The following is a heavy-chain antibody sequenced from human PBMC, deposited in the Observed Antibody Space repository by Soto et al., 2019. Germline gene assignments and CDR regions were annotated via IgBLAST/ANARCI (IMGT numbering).Heavy chain of an antibody. Sequence: SETLSLTCTVSGGSISSYYWSWIRQPPGKGLEWIGYIYYSGSTNYNPSLKSRVTISVDTSKNQFSLKLSSVTAADTAVYYCARLITIFEPGIYYYYMDVWGKGTTVTVSS. J-gene: IGHJ6*03. CDR1: GGSISSYY. V-gene: IGHV4-59*08. CDR2: IYYSGST. CDR3: ARLITIFEPGIYYYYMDV. D-gene: IGHD3-3*01.